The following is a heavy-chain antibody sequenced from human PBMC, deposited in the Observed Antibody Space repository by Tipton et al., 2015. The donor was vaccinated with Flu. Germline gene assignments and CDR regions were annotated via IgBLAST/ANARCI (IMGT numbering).Heavy chain of an antibody. CDR2: FSASGGSR. Sequence: SLRLSCAVSGFTFSRYGMSWVRQAPGKGLEWVSAFSASGGSRYFADSVKGRFTIFRDNLKNTLYLQMNSLRVEDTAIYYCAKVIPEKVAGLDYWGQGTLVTVSS. V-gene: IGHV3-23*01. CDR3: AKVIPEKVAGLDY. D-gene: IGHD6-19*01. CDR1: GFTFSRYG. J-gene: IGHJ4*02.